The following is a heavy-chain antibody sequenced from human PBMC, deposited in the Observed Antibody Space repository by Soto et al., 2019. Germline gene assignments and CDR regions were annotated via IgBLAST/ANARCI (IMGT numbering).Heavy chain of an antibody. J-gene: IGHJ4*02. CDR3: TKEGRGYGGFDPNSYFEN. V-gene: IGHV3-30*18. CDR2: ISYDGSHR. CDR1: GFSFDAYG. D-gene: IGHD5-12*01. Sequence: QVQLVESAGGVVQPGTSLRLSCSASGFSFDAYGMHWVRQTPGKGLEWVAVISYDGSHRTYGDSVKGRFTISRDNSKNTVHLPMNSLRAEDTALYYCTKEGRGYGGFDPNSYFENWGQGTQVTVSS.